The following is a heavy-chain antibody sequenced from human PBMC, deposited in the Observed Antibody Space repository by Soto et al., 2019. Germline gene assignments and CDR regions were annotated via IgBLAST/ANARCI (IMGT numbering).Heavy chain of an antibody. Sequence: GESLKISCKGSGYSFTNYWIGWARLMPGKGLEWMGIIYPTDSDTRYSPSFQGQVTISADKSISTAYLQWSSLKASDTAMYYCARTFTIIGSNFDYRGQGALVTVSS. D-gene: IGHD3-22*01. CDR2: IYPTDSDT. CDR3: ARTFTIIGSNFDY. J-gene: IGHJ4*02. CDR1: GYSFTNYW. V-gene: IGHV5-51*01.